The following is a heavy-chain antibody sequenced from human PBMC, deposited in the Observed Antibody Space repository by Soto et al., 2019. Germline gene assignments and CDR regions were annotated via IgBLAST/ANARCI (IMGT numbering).Heavy chain of an antibody. CDR1: GDSVSSNSAA. Sequence: SPTLSLPCAISGDSVSSNSAAWTWIRQSPSRGLEWLGRTYYRSKWYNDYAVSVKSRITINPDTSKNQFSLQLNSVTPEDTAVYYCARTIFGVVTTTNWFDPWGQGTLVTVSS. J-gene: IGHJ5*02. V-gene: IGHV6-1*01. CDR3: ARTIFGVVTTTNWFDP. D-gene: IGHD3-3*01. CDR2: TYYRSKWYN.